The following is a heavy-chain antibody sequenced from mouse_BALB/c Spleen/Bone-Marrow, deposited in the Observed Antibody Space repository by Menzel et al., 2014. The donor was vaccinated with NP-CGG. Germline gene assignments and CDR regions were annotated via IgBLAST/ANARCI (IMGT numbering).Heavy chain of an antibody. Sequence: VQLQQSGPEVVKPGASVKISCKASGYTFTEYTMHWVKQSHGKSLEWIGGINPNNGGTTYNQKFKGKATLTVDKSSSTAYMELRSLTSEDSAVYYCARSYGYERSWFAYWGQGTLVTVSA. J-gene: IGHJ3*01. CDR1: GYTFTEYT. CDR2: INPNNGGT. CDR3: ARSYGYERSWFAY. V-gene: IGHV1-18*01. D-gene: IGHD2-2*01.